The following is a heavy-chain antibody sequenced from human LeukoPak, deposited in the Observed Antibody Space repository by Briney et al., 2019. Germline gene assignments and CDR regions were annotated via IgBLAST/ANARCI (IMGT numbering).Heavy chain of an antibody. D-gene: IGHD6-13*01. J-gene: IGHJ6*03. CDR3: LAGYYYSQMDV. V-gene: IGHV3-74*01. CDR1: EFTFSDYW. CDR2: VNIHGSGT. Sequence: GGSLRLSCAASEFTFSDYWMHWVRQPPGKGLVWVARVNIHGSGTDYADSVKGRFTISRDNAKNTLYLQMTSLRAEDTAVYYALAGYYYSQMDVWGRGTAVTVSS.